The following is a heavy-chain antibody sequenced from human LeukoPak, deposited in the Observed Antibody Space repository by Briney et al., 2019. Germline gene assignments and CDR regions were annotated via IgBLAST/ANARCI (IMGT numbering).Heavy chain of an antibody. CDR1: GFTFSSYW. Sequence: GGSLRLSCAASGFTFSSYWMSWVRKAPGEGLEWVANIKQDGTEKYYMDSVKGRFSISRDNAKNSLYLQMNALRAEDTAVYYCARDVRPDYWGQGTLVTVST. D-gene: IGHD6-6*01. V-gene: IGHV3-7*04. J-gene: IGHJ4*02. CDR2: IKQDGTEK. CDR3: ARDVRPDY.